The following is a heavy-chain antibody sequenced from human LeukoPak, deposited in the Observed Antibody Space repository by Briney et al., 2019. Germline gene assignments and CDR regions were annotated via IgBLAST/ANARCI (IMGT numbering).Heavy chain of an antibody. D-gene: IGHD1-1*01. Sequence: SETLSLTCSVSVRPISSYYWRWIRQPTGKGLECIVYIYDSGSTNYNPTLKSRVTISVDTSMNQFSLKLSSVTAADTAVYYYARLCGTAFDYWGQGTMVTVSS. J-gene: IGHJ3*01. CDR2: IYDSGST. CDR3: ARLCGTAFDY. CDR1: VRPISSYY. V-gene: IGHV4-59*08.